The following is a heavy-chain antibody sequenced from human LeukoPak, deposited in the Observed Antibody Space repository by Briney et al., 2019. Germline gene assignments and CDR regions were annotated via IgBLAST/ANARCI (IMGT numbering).Heavy chain of an antibody. CDR2: IYPGDSDT. J-gene: IGHJ4*02. V-gene: IGHV5-51*01. CDR1: GYSFTSYW. CDR3: ARHEYYYGSGSYWAPVDY. Sequence: GESLKISCKGSGYSFTSYWIGWVRQMPGKGLEWMGIIYPGDSDTRYSPSFQGQVTISADKSISTAYLQWSSLKASDTAMYYCARHEYYYGSGSYWAPVDYWGQGTLVTVSS. D-gene: IGHD3-10*01.